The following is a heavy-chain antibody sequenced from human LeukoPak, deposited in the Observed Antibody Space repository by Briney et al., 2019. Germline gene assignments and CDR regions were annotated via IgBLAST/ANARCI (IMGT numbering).Heavy chain of an antibody. J-gene: IGHJ3*02. Sequence: GGSLRLSCAASGFTFSSYAMHWVRQAPGKGLEWVAVISYDGSNKYYADSVKGRFTISRDNSKNTLYLQMNSLRAEDTAVYYCARDAEQWGAFDIWGQGTMVTVSS. V-gene: IGHV3-30*04. CDR3: ARDAEQWGAFDI. CDR2: ISYDGSNK. CDR1: GFTFSSYA. D-gene: IGHD6-19*01.